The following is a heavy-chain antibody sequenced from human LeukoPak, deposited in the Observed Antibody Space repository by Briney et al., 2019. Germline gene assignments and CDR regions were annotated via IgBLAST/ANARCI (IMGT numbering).Heavy chain of an antibody. CDR2: MNPNSGNT. CDR3: ARGQPYYYGSGSQNDY. CDR1: GYTFTSYD. J-gene: IGHJ4*02. V-gene: IGHV1-8*01. Sequence: GASVKVSCKASGYTFTSYDINWVRQAAGQGLEWMGWMNPNSGNTGYAQKFQGRVTMTGNTSISTAYMELSSLRSEDTAVYYCARGQPYYYGSGSQNDYWGQGSLVTVSS. D-gene: IGHD3-10*01.